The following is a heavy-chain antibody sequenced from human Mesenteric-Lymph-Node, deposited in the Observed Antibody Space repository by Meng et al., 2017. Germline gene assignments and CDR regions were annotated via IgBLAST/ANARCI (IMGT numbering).Heavy chain of an antibody. CDR3: TRTTVTNPYEPSDY. D-gene: IGHD4-17*01. J-gene: IGHJ4*02. V-gene: IGHV1-8*01. Sequence: QVQLVQSGAEVKKPGASVKVSCKASGYTFTSYDLNWVRQATGQGLEWMGWMNPNSGRTGYAPNFQGRLTMTWSTSMATAYMELSNLRSEDTAVYYCTRTTVTNPYEPSDYWGQGTLVTVSS. CDR2: MNPNSGRT. CDR1: GYTFTSYD.